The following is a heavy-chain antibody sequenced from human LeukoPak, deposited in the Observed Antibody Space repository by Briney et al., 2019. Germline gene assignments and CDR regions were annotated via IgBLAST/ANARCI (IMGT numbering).Heavy chain of an antibody. CDR1: GFTFNNNG. J-gene: IGHJ4*02. Sequence: GGSLRLSCAASGFTFNNNGLSWVRKAPGKGRGWVSGINWNGGSTGYADSVKGRFTISRDNAKNSLYLQMNSLRAEDTALYYCARALWNYGSGSYYFDYWGQGTLVTVSS. CDR2: INWNGGST. D-gene: IGHD3-10*01. V-gene: IGHV3-20*04. CDR3: ARALWNYGSGSYYFDY.